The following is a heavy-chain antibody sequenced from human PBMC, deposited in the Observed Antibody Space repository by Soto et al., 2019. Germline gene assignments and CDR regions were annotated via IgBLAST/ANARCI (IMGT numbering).Heavy chain of an antibody. J-gene: IGHJ4*02. D-gene: IGHD6-13*01. Sequence: ETLSLTCTVSGGSLGSSSYYWGWIRQSPGKGLEWIGNIYYSGNTFYNPSLKSRVTISVDTSKNQIYLHLSAVTAADTAIFYCASIAAPGTTHFDFWGQGTLVTVSS. CDR3: ASIAAPGTTHFDF. CDR1: GGSLGSSSYY. V-gene: IGHV4-39*01. CDR2: IYYSGNT.